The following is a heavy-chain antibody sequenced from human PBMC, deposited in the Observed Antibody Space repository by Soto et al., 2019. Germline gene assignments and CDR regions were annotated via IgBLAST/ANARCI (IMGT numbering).Heavy chain of an antibody. CDR2: INSDGSST. V-gene: IGHV3-74*01. CDR1: GFTFSSYW. J-gene: IGHJ6*04. CDR3: AREFIVVVPAAIAGMDV. Sequence: GGSLRLSCAAPGFTFSSYWMHWVRQAPGKGLVWVSRINSDGSSTSYADSVKGRFTISRDNAKNTLYLQMNSLRAEDTAVYYCAREFIVVVPAAIAGMDVWGKGTTVTVSS. D-gene: IGHD2-2*01.